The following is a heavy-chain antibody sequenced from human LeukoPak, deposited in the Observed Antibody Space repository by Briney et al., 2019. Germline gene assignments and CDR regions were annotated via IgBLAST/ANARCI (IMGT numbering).Heavy chain of an antibody. CDR3: ARDLRRGVVASRFDY. CDR2: ISAYNGNT. V-gene: IGHV1-18*01. D-gene: IGHD5-12*01. J-gene: IGHJ4*02. CDR1: GYTFTSYG. Sequence: ASVKVSCKASGYTFTSYGISWVRQAPGQGLEWMGWISAYNGNTNYAQKLQGRVTMTTDTSTSTAYMELRSLRSDDTAVYYCARDLRRGVVASRFDYWGQGTLVTVSS.